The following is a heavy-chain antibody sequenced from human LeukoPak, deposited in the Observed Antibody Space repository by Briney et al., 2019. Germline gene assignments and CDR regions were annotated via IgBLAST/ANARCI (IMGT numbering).Heavy chain of an antibody. CDR3: ARLGVITMVRGVRGITDY. Sequence: ASVKVSCKAAGYTFTGYYMHWVRQAPGQGLEWMGWINPNSGGTNYAQKFQGRVTMPRDTSISTAYMELSRLRSDDTAVYYCARLGVITMVRGVRGITDYWGQGTLVTVSS. V-gene: IGHV1-2*02. CDR2: INPNSGGT. D-gene: IGHD3-10*01. CDR1: GYTFTGYY. J-gene: IGHJ4*02.